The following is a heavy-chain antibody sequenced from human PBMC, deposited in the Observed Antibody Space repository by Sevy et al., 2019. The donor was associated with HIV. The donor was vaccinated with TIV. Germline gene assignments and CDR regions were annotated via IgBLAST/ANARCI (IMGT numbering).Heavy chain of an antibody. V-gene: IGHV3-21*03. Sequence: GGSLRLSCAASGFTFSSYSMNWVRQAPGKGLEWVSSISSIGSNIYYADSVKGRFTVSRDNAKNSLYLQMNSLRAEDTGVYYSLRLLILSCFDAWGQGTLVTVSS. D-gene: IGHD3-10*01. CDR2: ISSIGSNI. CDR3: LRLLILSCFDA. CDR1: GFTFSSYS. J-gene: IGHJ5*02.